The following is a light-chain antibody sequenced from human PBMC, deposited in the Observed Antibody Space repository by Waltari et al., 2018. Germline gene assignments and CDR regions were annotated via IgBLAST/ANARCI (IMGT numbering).Light chain of an antibody. Sequence: EIVMTQSPATLSVSPGERVALSCRASQSVSNNLFWYQQRPGQAPRPRSYGASTRATGIQARFTGSASVTEFTLTISSLQSEEFAVYYCQQYNHGYTFAQGTKLEIK. J-gene: IGKJ2*01. CDR1: QSVSNN. CDR3: QQYNHGYT. V-gene: IGKV3-15*01. CDR2: GAS.